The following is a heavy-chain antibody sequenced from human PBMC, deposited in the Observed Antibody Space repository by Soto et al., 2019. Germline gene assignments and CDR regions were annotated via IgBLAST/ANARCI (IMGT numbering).Heavy chain of an antibody. J-gene: IGHJ6*03. Sequence: GGSLRLSCAASGFTFGDYYISWIRQAAGKGLEWIAFICRSGNTIYYSESVRGRFATFRADARLSFLMQFTTMGADDAAIYYLAREIAPPRLNVYNPVMYAGGTETTVTVS. CDR1: GFTFGDYY. CDR2: ICRSGNTI. CDR3: AREIAPPRLNVYNPVMYA. V-gene: IGHV3-11*01. D-gene: IGHD1-1*01.